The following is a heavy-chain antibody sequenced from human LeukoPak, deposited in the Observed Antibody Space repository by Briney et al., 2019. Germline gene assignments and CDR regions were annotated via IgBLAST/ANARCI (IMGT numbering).Heavy chain of an antibody. J-gene: IGHJ3*01. CDR3: ANYLT. V-gene: IGHV3-7*01. CDR2: IKPDGSEK. D-gene: IGHD1-7*01. Sequence: TGGSLRLSCAASGFTFSSYAMNWVRQAPGRGLEWVANIKPDGSEKYYVDSVKGRFTISRDNAKNSLYLQMNSLRAEDTAVYYCANYLTWGQGTMVTVSS. CDR1: GFTFSSYA.